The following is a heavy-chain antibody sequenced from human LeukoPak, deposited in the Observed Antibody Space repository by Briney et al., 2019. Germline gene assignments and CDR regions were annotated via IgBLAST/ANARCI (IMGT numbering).Heavy chain of an antibody. CDR2: ISGSGGST. CDR1: GFTFSSYA. CDR3: TKDTGIAVAGPPLH. J-gene: IGHJ4*02. Sequence: GGSLRLSCAASGFTFSSYAMSWLRQAPGKGLEWVSAISGSGGSTYYADSVKGRFTISRDNSKNTLYLQMNSLRAEDTAVYYYTKDTGIAVAGPPLHCGQGTVLTVSS. D-gene: IGHD6-19*01. V-gene: IGHV3-23*01.